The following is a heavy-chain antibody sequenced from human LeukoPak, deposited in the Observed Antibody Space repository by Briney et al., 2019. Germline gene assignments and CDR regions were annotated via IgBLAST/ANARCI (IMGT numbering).Heavy chain of an antibody. D-gene: IGHD6-19*01. CDR1: GGSISSYY. V-gene: IGHV4-59*01. Sequence: SETLSLTCTVSGGSISSYYWSWIRQPPGKGLEWIGYIYYSGSTNYNPSLKSRVTISVDTSKNQFSLKLSSVTAADTAVYYCARSSSGWPTTGYFDYWGQGTLVTVSS. CDR3: ARSSSGWPTTGYFDY. J-gene: IGHJ4*02. CDR2: IYYSGST.